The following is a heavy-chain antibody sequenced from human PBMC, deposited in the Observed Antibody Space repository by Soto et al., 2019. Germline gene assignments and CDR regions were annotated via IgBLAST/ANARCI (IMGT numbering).Heavy chain of an antibody. J-gene: IGHJ4*02. Sequence: WXSVKVSCNAFGYPFTSYGIIWVRQAPGQGLEWMGWISAYNGNTNYAQKLQCRVTMTTDTSTSTAYMELRSLRSDDTAVYYCARDGRFLEWLFTLDYWGQGTLVTVS. V-gene: IGHV1-18*01. CDR1: GYPFTSYG. CDR3: ARDGRFLEWLFTLDY. CDR2: ISAYNGNT. D-gene: IGHD3-3*01.